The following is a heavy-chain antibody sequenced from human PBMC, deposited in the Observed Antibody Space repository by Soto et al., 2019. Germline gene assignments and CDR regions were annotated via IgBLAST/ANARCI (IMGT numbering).Heavy chain of an antibody. J-gene: IGHJ4*02. CDR1: GGSIINYY. CDR2: IYTGGST. D-gene: IGHD2-15*01. V-gene: IGHV4-4*07. Sequence: PSETLSLTCTVSGGSIINYYWSWIRQPAGKGLEWIGRIYTGGSTNYNPSLKSRVTMSTDTSKNQFSLRLTSVTAADTAVYYCARASVGPPGGGSWIMPFDYWGQGALVTVSS. CDR3: ARASVGPPGGGSWIMPFDY.